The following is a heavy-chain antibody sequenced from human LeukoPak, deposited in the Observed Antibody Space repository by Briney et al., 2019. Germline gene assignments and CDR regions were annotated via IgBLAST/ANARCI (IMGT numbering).Heavy chain of an antibody. CDR2: ISAYNGNT. CDR1: GYTFTSYG. D-gene: IGHD3-3*01. J-gene: IGHJ6*02. V-gene: IGHV1-18*01. Sequence: ASVKVSCKASGYTFTSYGISWVRQAPGQGLEWMGWISAYNGNTNYAQKLQGRVTMTIDTSTSTAYMELRSLRSDDTAVYYCARDRGGEITIFGVVIETLYYYYGMDVWGQGTTVTVSS. CDR3: ARDRGGEITIFGVVIETLYYYYGMDV.